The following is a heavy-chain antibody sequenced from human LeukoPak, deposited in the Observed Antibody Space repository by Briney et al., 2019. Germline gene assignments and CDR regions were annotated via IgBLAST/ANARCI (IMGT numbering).Heavy chain of an antibody. CDR2: IYTSGST. V-gene: IGHV3-66*01. CDR3: ARSQVRGTFDY. Sequence: PGASLRLSCAASGFIVSSKYISWVRQAPGKGLEWVSAIYTSGSTYYADSVEGRFTISRDNSKNTVYLQMNSLRVEDTAVYYCARSQVRGTFDYWGQGTLVTVSS. J-gene: IGHJ4*02. CDR1: GFIVSSKY.